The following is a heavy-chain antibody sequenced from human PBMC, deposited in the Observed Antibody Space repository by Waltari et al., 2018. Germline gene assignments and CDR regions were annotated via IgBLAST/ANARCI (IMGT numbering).Heavy chain of an antibody. J-gene: IGHJ2*01. CDR1: GFSFSNDW. CDR3: VKEAPARGDWYLDL. CDR2: ITNDGSGT. V-gene: IGHV3-74*03. Sequence: EVQLLESGGGFVQPGGSLRLSCAASGFSFSNDWMHWVRQVPGKGLEWVSRITNDGSGTMYADSVKGRFTISRDNAKNTLFLEMNSLRVEDTAVYYCVKEAPARGDWYLDLWGRGTLRAVSS. D-gene: IGHD2-2*01.